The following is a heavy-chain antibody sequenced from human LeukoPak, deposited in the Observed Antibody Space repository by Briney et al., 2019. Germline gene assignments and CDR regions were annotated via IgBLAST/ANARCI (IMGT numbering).Heavy chain of an antibody. CDR3: ARNFGSYNAFDI. J-gene: IGHJ3*02. CDR2: ISYSGST. Sequence: SQTLSLTCTVSGFSISSSDYYWSWIRQHPTKGLEWIGYISYSGSTYYNPSLKSRVTISVDTSKNHFSLRLSSVTAADTAVYYCARNFGSYNAFDIWGQGTMVTVSS. CDR1: GFSISSSDYY. D-gene: IGHD2-15*01. V-gene: IGHV4-31*03.